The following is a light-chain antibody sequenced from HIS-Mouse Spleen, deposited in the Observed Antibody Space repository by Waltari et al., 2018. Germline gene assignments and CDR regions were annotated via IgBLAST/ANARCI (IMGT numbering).Light chain of an antibody. J-gene: IGKJ3*01. CDR1: QSLLHRNGYNY. CDR3: MQALQTPFT. V-gene: IGKV2-28*01. Sequence: DIVMTQSPLSLPVTPGEPASIPCRSSQSLLHRNGYNYLDWYLQKPWQSPQLLIYLGSNRASGVPDRCSGRGSGTDFTLKISRVEAEDVGVYYCMQALQTPFTFGPGTKVDIK. CDR2: LGS.